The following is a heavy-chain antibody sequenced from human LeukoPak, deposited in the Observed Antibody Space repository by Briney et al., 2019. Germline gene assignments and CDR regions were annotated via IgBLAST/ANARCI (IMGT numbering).Heavy chain of an antibody. CDR3: AKDYQRYYDSSGS. D-gene: IGHD3-22*01. CDR2: ISGSGGST. J-gene: IGHJ4*02. CDR1: GFTFSSYA. Sequence: GGSLRLSCAASGFTFSSYAMSWVRQAPGKGLEWVSAISGSGGSTYYAASVKGRFTISRDNSKNTLYLQMNSLRAEDTAVYYCAKDYQRYYDSSGSRGQGTLVTVSS. V-gene: IGHV3-23*01.